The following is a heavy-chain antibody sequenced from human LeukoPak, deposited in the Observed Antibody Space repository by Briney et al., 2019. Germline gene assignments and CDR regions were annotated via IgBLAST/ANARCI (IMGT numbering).Heavy chain of an antibody. J-gene: IGHJ5*02. V-gene: IGHV4-31*03. Sequence: PSETLSLTCTVSGGSISSGGYYWSWIRQHPRKGLEWIGYIYYSGSTYYNPSLKSRVTISVDTSKNQFSLKLSSVTAADTAVYYCARERLYSSSWYGVDPWGQGTLVTVSS. D-gene: IGHD6-13*01. CDR1: GGSISSGGYY. CDR3: ARERLYSSSWYGVDP. CDR2: IYYSGST.